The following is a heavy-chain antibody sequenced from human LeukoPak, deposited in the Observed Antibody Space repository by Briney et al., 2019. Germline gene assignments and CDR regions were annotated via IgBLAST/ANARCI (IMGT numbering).Heavy chain of an antibody. CDR2: IFHSGST. CDR1: GRPITNNHYY. V-gene: IGHV4-39*01. Sequence: KPSETLSLPCTASGRPITNNHYYWRWIRQPPGKGLEWIGPIFHSGSTYYNPSLQSRDTLSVHTSQPEFALDLRSVTAADTALYYCARQVPSALRVVVVTSDWYFDLWGRGTLVTVSS. J-gene: IGHJ2*01. D-gene: IGHD2-21*02. CDR3: ARQVPSALRVVVVTSDWYFDL.